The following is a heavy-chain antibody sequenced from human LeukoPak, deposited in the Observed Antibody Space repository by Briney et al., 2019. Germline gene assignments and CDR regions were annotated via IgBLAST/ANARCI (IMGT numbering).Heavy chain of an antibody. Sequence: GGSLRLSCAASGMTFSNYGMHWVRQAPGKGLEWVAFIWYDGSNKYYSDSVKGRFTTSRDNSKNTLYLQMNSLRAEDTAVYYCASDILSGYNETDYWGQGTLVTVSS. CDR3: ASDILSGYNETDY. CDR2: IWYDGSNK. J-gene: IGHJ4*02. D-gene: IGHD3-9*01. V-gene: IGHV3-33*01. CDR1: GMTFSNYG.